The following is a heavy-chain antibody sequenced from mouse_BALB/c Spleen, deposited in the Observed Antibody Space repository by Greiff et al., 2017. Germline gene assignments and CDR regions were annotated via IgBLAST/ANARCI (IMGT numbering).Heavy chain of an antibody. V-gene: IGHV1-4*01. CDR1: GYTFTSYT. CDR3: ARADYDYDGGFAY. CDR2: INPSSGYT. D-gene: IGHD2-4*01. Sequence: VQLVESGAELARPGASVKMSCKASGYTFTSYTMHWVKQRPGQGLEWIGYINPSSGYTNYNQKFKDKATLTADKSSSTAYMQLSSLTSEDSAVYYCARADYDYDGGFAYWGQGTLVTVSA. J-gene: IGHJ3*01.